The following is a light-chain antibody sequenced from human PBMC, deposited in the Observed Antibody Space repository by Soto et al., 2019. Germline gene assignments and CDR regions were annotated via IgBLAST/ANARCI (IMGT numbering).Light chain of an antibody. CDR1: QSVSTY. CDR2: DAS. V-gene: IGKV3-11*01. CDR3: QQRSNWPLT. J-gene: IGKJ4*01. Sequence: EIVLTQSPATLSLSPGERGTLSCRASQSVSTYLAWYQQKPGQAPRLLVYDASNRATGIPARFSGSGSGTDFTLTISSLEPEDLAVYYCQQRSNWPLTFGGGTKVEIK.